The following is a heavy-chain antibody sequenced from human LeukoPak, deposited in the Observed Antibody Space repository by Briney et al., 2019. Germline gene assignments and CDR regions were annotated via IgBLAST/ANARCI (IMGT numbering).Heavy chain of an antibody. V-gene: IGHV1-2*02. D-gene: IGHD2-2*01. CDR2: INPNSGGT. CDR1: GYTFTGDY. Sequence: GASVKVSCKASGYTFTGDYMHWVRQAPGQGLEWMGWINPNSGGTNYAQKFQGRVTMTRDTSISTAYMELSRLRSDDTAVYYCARVGLGYCSSTSCYEFDYWGQGTLVTVSS. J-gene: IGHJ4*02. CDR3: ARVGLGYCSSTSCYEFDY.